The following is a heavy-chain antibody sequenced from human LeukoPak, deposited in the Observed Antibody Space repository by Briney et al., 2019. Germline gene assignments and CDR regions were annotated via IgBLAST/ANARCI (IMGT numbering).Heavy chain of an antibody. CDR3: ARLRTPFWYFDL. D-gene: IGHD2-15*01. CDR1: GGSLSSYY. Sequence: PSETLSLTCTVSGGSLSSYYRSWIRQPPGKGLEWIGYIYYSGNTYYNPSLSSRVTMSVDTSKNQFSLNLSSVTAADTAVYYCARLRTPFWYFDLWGRGTLVTVSS. J-gene: IGHJ2*01. V-gene: IGHV4-59*12. CDR2: IYYSGNT.